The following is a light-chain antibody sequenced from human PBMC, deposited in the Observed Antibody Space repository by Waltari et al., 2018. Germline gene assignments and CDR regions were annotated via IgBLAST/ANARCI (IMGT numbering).Light chain of an antibody. CDR3: NSFTDTASWV. Sequence: QSALTPPASVSGSPGESITISCTGTSRDVGGHNPVPWYQHHPGKAPKLIIHDVNKRPSGVSNRCSGSKSDTTASLTIYGLQAEDEADYYCNSFTDTASWVFGGGTKLTVL. CDR2: DVN. V-gene: IGLV2-14*03. CDR1: SRDVGGHNP. J-gene: IGLJ3*02.